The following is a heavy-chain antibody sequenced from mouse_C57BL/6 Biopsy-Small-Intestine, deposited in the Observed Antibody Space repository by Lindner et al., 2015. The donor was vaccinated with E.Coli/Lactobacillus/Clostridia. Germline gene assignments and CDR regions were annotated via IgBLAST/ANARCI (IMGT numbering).Heavy chain of an antibody. J-gene: IGHJ4*01. CDR2: VNAGADDT. CDR3: ARDLPIVGAVWDRNRNRLDY. Sequence: SVKVSCKTSGYSFKSYAIQWMRQAPGQGLEWMGWVNAGADDTKYSHKFQGRPTITRDTSANTAYMELYTLRSEDTAVYYCARDLPIVGAVWDRNRNRLDYWGQGTLVTVSS. CDR1: GYSFKSYA. D-gene: IGHD1-3*01. V-gene: IGHV14-2*02.